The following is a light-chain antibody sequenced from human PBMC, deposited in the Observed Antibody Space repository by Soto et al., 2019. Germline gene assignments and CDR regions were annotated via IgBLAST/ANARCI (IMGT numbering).Light chain of an antibody. Sequence: DIQMTQFPSSLSASVGDRVTITCQASQDISNYLNWYQQKPGKAPKLLIYDASNLETGVPSRFSGSGSGTDFTFTISSLQPEDIATYYCQQYDNLLPLTFGGGTKVDLK. CDR2: DAS. CDR3: QQYDNLLPLT. J-gene: IGKJ4*01. CDR1: QDISNY. V-gene: IGKV1-33*01.